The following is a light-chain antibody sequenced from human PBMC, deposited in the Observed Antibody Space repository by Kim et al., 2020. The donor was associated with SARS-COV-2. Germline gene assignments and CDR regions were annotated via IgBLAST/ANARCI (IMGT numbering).Light chain of an antibody. CDR3: SSYTSSSTLV. CDR1: SSAVDGYNY. Sequence: GQSITISCTGTSSAVDGYNYVSWYQQHPGKAPKLIIYDVSKRPSGVSNRFSGSKSGNTASLTISGLQAEDEADYDCSSYTSSSTLVFGGGTQLTVL. J-gene: IGLJ2*01. CDR2: DVS. V-gene: IGLV2-14*04.